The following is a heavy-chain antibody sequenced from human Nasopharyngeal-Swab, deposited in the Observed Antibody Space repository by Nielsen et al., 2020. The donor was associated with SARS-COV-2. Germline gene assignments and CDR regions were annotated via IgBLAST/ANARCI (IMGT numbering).Heavy chain of an antibody. D-gene: IGHD3-3*01. J-gene: IGHJ6*02. CDR3: ARDGLDYDFWSAYFMDV. CDR2: ISGSGGST. CDR1: GFTFSSYA. Sequence: GESLKISCAASGFTFSSYAMNWVRQAPGKGLEWVSAISGSGGSTYYADSMKGRFTISRDNSKNTLYLQMNSLRAGDTAVYYCARDGLDYDFWSAYFMDVWGQGTTVTVSS. V-gene: IGHV3-23*01.